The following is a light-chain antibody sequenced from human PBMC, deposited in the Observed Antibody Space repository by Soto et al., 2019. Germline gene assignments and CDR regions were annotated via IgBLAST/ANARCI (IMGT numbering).Light chain of an antibody. CDR2: AVS. Sequence: QSVLTQPASVSGSPGQSITISCTGTSSDVGLYDYVSWYQQHPGKAPQLMIYAVSNRPSGVSNRFSASKSGNTASLTISGLQAEDEAEYYCSSYTNINTRACVFGTGTKVTVL. V-gene: IGLV2-14*01. CDR1: SSDVGLYDY. J-gene: IGLJ1*01. CDR3: SSYTNINTRACV.